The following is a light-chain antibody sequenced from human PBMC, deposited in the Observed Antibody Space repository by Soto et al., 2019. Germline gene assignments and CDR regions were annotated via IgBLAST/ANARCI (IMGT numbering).Light chain of an antibody. J-gene: IGLJ3*02. CDR1: SSNIGSNS. V-gene: IGLV1-44*01. CDR2: SRN. CDR3: GVWDDSLNAWV. Sequence: QSVLTQPPSASGAPGQRVTISCSGSSSNIGSNSENWYQQLPGTAPKLLVFSRNQRPSGVPDRFSGSKSGTSASLAISGLQSEDEADYYCGVWDDSLNAWVFGRGTKVTVL.